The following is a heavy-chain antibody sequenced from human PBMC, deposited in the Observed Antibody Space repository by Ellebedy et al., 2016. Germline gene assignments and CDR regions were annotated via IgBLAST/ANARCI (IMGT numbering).Heavy chain of an antibody. Sequence: GESLKISXAASGFTFSSYSMHWVRQAPGKGLEWVAVISYAGTIKYYADSVKGRFTISRDNSKNTLYLQMSSLRADDTTVYYCARAEGYFETRGYWEDYWGQGTLVTVSA. CDR3: ARAEGYFETRGYWEDY. D-gene: IGHD3-22*01. V-gene: IGHV3-30-3*01. CDR1: GFTFSSYS. CDR2: ISYAGTIK. J-gene: IGHJ4*02.